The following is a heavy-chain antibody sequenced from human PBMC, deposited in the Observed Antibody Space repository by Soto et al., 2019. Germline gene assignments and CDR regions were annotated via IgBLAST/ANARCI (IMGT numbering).Heavy chain of an antibody. CDR1: GFTFRSYG. J-gene: IGHJ4*02. CDR2: IDSGAATI. V-gene: IGHV3-48*03. D-gene: IGHD2-8*01. CDR3: AKDRDGVEDFDC. Sequence: EVQLVESGGGLIQPGGSLRLSCAASGFTFRSYGMTWARQAPGMGLEWVAHIDSGAATISYADSVRGRFTISRDNARNSLYLQKNSLRAEDTALYYCAKDRDGVEDFDCWGLGNLVTVSS.